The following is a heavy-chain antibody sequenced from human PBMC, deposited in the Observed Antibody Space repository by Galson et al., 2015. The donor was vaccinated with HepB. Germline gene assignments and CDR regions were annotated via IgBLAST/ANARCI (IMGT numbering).Heavy chain of an antibody. Sequence: ATLSLTCTVSGGSISSYYWSWIRQPPGKGLEWIGYIYYSGSTNYNPSLKSRVTISVDTSKNQFSLELSSVTAADTAVYDCARSIMVRGVVDYWGQGTLVTVSS. J-gene: IGHJ4*02. CDR1: GGSISSYY. CDR3: ARSIMVRGVVDY. CDR2: IYYSGST. V-gene: IGHV4-59*08. D-gene: IGHD3-10*01.